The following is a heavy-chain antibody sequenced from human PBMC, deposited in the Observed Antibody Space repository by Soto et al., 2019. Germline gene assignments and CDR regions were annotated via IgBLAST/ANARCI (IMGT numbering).Heavy chain of an antibody. Sequence: SVKVSCKASGGTFSSYAISWVRQAPGQGLEWMGGIIPIFGTANYAQKFQGRVTITADESTSTAYMELSSLRSEDTAVYYCARSWHYYDSSGYHFDYWGQGTLVTVSS. CDR3: ARSWHYYDSSGYHFDY. CDR1: GGTFSSYA. V-gene: IGHV1-69*13. J-gene: IGHJ4*02. D-gene: IGHD3-22*01. CDR2: IIPIFGTA.